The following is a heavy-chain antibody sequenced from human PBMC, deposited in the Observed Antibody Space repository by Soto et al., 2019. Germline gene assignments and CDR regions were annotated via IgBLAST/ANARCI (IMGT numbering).Heavy chain of an antibody. J-gene: IGHJ4*02. CDR1: GFSLSTSGVG. CDR2: IYWDNSK. D-gene: IGHD3-9*01. Sequence: QITLKESGPTLVRPPQTLTLTCAFSGFSLSTSGVGVGWIRQPPGKALEWLAVIYWDNSKHYSPSLRSRLTITKDTSKNHVVLKMTNMYPMYTGTYYCAHKGPEDWPLDYWGQGTLVTVSS. CDR3: AHKGPEDWPLDY. V-gene: IGHV2-5*02.